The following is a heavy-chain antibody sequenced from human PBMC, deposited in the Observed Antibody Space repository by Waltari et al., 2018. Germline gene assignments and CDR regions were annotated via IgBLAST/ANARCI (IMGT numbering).Heavy chain of an antibody. V-gene: IGHV1-69*10. D-gene: IGHD2-21*01. CDR3: ARVSPIVVVIAPGAFDI. J-gene: IGHJ3*02. Sequence: QVQLVQSGAEVKKPGSSVKVSCKASGGTFSSYAISWVRQAPGQGLEWKGGRIPILGIANYGQKVKGRVTITADKSTSTAYMELSSLRSEDTAVYYCARVSPIVVVIAPGAFDIWGQGTMVTVSS. CDR2: RIPILGIA. CDR1: GGTFSSYA.